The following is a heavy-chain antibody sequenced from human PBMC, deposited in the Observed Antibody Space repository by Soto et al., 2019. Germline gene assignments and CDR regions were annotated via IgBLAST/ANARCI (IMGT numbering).Heavy chain of an antibody. V-gene: IGHV2-70*01. Sequence: ESGPTLVNPTQTLTLTCTFSGFSLSTSGMCVSWIRQPPGKALEWLALIDWGDDKYYSTSLKTRLTISKDTSKNQVVLTMTNMDPVDTATYYCARMVYYYDSSGLGFDYWGQGTLVTVSS. J-gene: IGHJ4*02. D-gene: IGHD3-22*01. CDR2: IDWGDDK. CDR1: GFSLSTSGMC. CDR3: ARMVYYYDSSGLGFDY.